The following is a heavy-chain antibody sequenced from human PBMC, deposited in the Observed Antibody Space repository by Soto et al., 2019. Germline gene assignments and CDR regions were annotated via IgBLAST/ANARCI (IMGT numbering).Heavy chain of an antibody. V-gene: IGHV1-24*01. CDR3: ATGGPAGDLDN. Sequence: QVHLVQSGAEVKKPGASVKVSCKVSGYSLNELSIHWVRQAPGKGLEWMGGFDPEDGEIVYAQKFQGRVTMTEDTSTDTANMDLSSLRSEDTAVYYCATGGPAGDLDNWGQGTLVTVYS. CDR2: FDPEDGEI. CDR1: GYSLNELS. J-gene: IGHJ4*02. D-gene: IGHD3-10*01.